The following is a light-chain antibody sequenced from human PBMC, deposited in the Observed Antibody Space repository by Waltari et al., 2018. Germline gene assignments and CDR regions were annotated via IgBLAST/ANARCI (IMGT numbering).Light chain of an antibody. J-gene: IGKJ3*01. CDR3: QRRGHWPPGAT. CDR2: DAS. V-gene: IGKV3-11*01. Sequence: EIVLTQSPATLSLSPGERATLSCRASQSVSRYLAWYQQKPGQAPRLLIYDASNRATGTPARFSGSGSWTDFTLTISSLEPEDFAVYYCQRRGHWPPGATFGPGTRVDIK. CDR1: QSVSRY.